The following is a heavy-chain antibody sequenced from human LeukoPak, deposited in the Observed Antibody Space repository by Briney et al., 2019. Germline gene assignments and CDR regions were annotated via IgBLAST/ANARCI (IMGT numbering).Heavy chain of an antibody. CDR3: AKDFRGAGYFFDY. CDR1: GFSFSNSW. CDR2: ISGSGDNT. J-gene: IGHJ4*02. D-gene: IGHD3-10*01. V-gene: IGHV3-23*01. Sequence: GGSLRLSCAASGFSFSNSWMHWVRQAPGKGLEWVSAISGSGDNTFYAGSVRGRFTISRDNSKNTLYLQMDSLRAEDTAIYYCAKDFRGAGYFFDYWGQGTLVTVSS.